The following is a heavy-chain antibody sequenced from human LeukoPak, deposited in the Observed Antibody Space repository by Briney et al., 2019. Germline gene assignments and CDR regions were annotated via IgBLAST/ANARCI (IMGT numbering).Heavy chain of an antibody. CDR3: AKDYGSGSYYPAEYFRH. D-gene: IGHD3-10*01. CDR1: GFTFSSYA. J-gene: IGHJ1*01. V-gene: IGHV3-23*01. Sequence: GGSLRLSCAASGFTFSSYAMSWVRQGPGKGLEWVSAISGSGGSTYYADSVKGRFTISRDNSKNTLYLQMNSLRAEDTAVYYCAKDYGSGSYYPAEYFRHWGQGTLVTVSS. CDR2: ISGSGGST.